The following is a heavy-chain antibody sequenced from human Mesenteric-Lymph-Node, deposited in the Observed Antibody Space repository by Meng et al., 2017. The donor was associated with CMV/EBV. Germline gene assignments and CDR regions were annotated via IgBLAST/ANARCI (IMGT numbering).Heavy chain of an antibody. V-gene: IGHV3-23*03. D-gene: IGHD5-18*01. CDR2: IYRGGSST. CDR3: AKDDLVGNSYGYGGLGH. J-gene: IGHJ4*02. CDR1: GFTFSNYA. Sequence: GESLKISCAASGFTFSNYAMTWVRQAPGKGLEWVSVIYRGGSSTYYADSVKGRFTISRDDSKNTLYLQMNSLRAEDTAVYYCAKDDLVGNSYGYGGLGHWGQGTLVTVSS.